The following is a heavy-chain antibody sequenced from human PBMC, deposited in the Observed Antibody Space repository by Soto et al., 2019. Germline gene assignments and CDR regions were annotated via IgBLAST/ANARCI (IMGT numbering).Heavy chain of an antibody. CDR2: IIPIFGTA. Sequence: QVQLVQSGAEVKKPGSSVKVSCKASGGTFSSYAISWVRQAPGQGLEWMGGIIPIFGTANYAQKFQGRVTITADESTSTAYMELSSMRSEVTAVYYCARRPYDYVRWNGMDVWGQETTVTVSS. V-gene: IGHV1-69*01. D-gene: IGHD3-16*01. CDR1: GGTFSSYA. CDR3: ARRPYDYVRWNGMDV. J-gene: IGHJ6*02.